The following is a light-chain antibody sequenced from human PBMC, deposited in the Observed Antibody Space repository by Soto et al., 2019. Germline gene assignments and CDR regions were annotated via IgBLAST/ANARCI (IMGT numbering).Light chain of an antibody. J-gene: IGKJ4*01. CDR2: EVS. CDR1: QSLLHSDGKTY. Sequence: EIVMTQTPLSLSVTPGQPASISCKSSQSLLHSDGKTYLYWFLQKPGQPPQLLIYEVSNRFSGVPARFSGSGSGTEFTLTISSLQSEDFAVYYCQQYIRWPLTFGGGTKVDIK. V-gene: IGKV2D-29*01. CDR3: QQYIRWPLT.